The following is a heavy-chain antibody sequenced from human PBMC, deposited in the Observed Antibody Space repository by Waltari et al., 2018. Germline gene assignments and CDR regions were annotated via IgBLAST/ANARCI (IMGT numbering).Heavy chain of an antibody. Sequence: QVQLVESGGGVVQPGRSLRLSCAASGFTFSSYGMHWVRQAPGKGLEWVAVIWYDGSNKYYADSVKGRFTISRDNSKNTLYLQMNSLRAEDTAVYYCARVSGSGSYYGADYWGQGTLVTVSS. CDR3: ARVSGSGSYYGADY. CDR2: IWYDGSNK. D-gene: IGHD3-10*01. V-gene: IGHV3-33*01. CDR1: GFTFSSYG. J-gene: IGHJ4*02.